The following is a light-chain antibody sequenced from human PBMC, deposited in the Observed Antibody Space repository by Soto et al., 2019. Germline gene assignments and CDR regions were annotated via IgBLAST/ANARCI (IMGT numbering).Light chain of an antibody. V-gene: IGKV1-39*01. J-gene: IGKJ1*01. CDR1: QGINTY. Sequence: DIQMTQSPSTLSGSVGDRVTITCRASQGINTYLNWYQQKPGKAPKLLIYAASSLQSGVPSRFSGSGSETDFTLTISSLQPEDFATYSCQQSYSTTWTFGQGTKVDIK. CDR2: AAS. CDR3: QQSYSTTWT.